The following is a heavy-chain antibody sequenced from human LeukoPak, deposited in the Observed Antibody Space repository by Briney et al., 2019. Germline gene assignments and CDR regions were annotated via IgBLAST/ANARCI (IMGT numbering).Heavy chain of an antibody. CDR1: RFTFTGYY. D-gene: IGHD3-22*01. CDR3: AREPNNYYDSSGYSG. CDR2: INPNSGGT. J-gene: IGHJ4*02. V-gene: IGHV1-2*02. Sequence: ASVKVSCKASRFTFTGYYMHWVRQAPGQGLEWMGWINPNSGGTNYAQKFQGRVTMTRDTSISTAYMELSRLRSDDTAVYYCAREPNNYYDSSGYSGWGQGTLVTVSS.